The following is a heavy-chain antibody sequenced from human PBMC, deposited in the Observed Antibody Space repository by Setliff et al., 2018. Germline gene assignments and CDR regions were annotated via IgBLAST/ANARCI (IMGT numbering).Heavy chain of an antibody. Sequence: PSETLSFTCTVSGGPMRSGPNYWSWIRQPAGRGLEWVGRVYTSVYSSGSTGYNPSLKSRVTISVDTSKDQFSLRLTSVTAADTAVYFCARETIGDESVPYHHYYADVWGKGTTVTVSS. CDR3: ARETIGDESVPYHHYYADV. J-gene: IGHJ6*03. D-gene: IGHD3-3*01. CDR2: VYTSVYSSGST. CDR1: GGPMRSGPNY. V-gene: IGHV4-61*02.